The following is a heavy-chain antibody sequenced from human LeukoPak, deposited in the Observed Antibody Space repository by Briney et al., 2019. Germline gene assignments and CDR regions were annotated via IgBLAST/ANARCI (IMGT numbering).Heavy chain of an antibody. J-gene: IGHJ4*02. CDR1: GDSVSSNSAT. D-gene: IGHD6-13*01. Sequence: SQTLSLTCAISGDSVSSNSATWTWIRQSPSRGLEWLGRTYYRSKWYNDYAVSVKSRITINPDTSKNQFPLQLSSVTPEDTAVYYCARGSSSNSWYFDYWGQGTLVTVSS. CDR3: ARGSSSNSWYFDY. CDR2: TYYRSKWYN. V-gene: IGHV6-1*01.